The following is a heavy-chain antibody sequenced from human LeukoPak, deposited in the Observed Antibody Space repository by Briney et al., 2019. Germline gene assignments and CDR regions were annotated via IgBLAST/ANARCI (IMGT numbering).Heavy chain of an antibody. V-gene: IGHV3-48*01. CDR1: GFTFSTYS. CDR3: SRDRGGGDIYFDY. CDR2: ISSSSGTI. Sequence: GGSLRLSCAAYGFTFSTYSMKWVRQAPGKGLEWVSYISSSSGTIYYADSVKGRFTISRDNAKNSLYLQMNGLRAEDTAVYYCSRDRGGGDIYFDYWGQGTLVTVSS. J-gene: IGHJ4*02. D-gene: IGHD2-21*02.